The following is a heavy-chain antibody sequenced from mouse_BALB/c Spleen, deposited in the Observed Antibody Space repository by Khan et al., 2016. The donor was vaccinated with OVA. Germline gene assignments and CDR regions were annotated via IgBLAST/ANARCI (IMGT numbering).Heavy chain of an antibody. D-gene: IGHD3-3*01. V-gene: IGHV1S135*01. J-gene: IGHJ3*01. CDR2: IDPFNGGT. CDR3: ARGTFDY. Sequence: EVQLQESGPELMKPGASVNISCKASGYSFTSYYMHWVKQSHGKSLEWIGYIDPFNGGTDYNQKFKGKATLTVDKSSNTAYMHLSSLTSEDSAVYYCARGTFDYWGQGTLVTVSA. CDR1: GYSFTSYY.